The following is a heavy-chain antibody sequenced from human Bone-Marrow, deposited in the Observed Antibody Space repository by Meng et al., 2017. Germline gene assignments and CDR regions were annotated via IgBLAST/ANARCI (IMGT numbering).Heavy chain of an antibody. CDR2: IKSNVDGGTV. Sequence: EVQAVAAGGGFVKPGGSLRLSCAASGFTFSNAWMTWVRQAPGKGLEWIGRIKSNVDGGTVDYAAAVKGRFFISRDDSENTFYLQMNSLKTEDTAVYYCSGHVDYWGQGTLVTVSS. CDR1: GFTFSNAW. V-gene: IGHV3-15*01. J-gene: IGHJ4*02. CDR3: SGHVDY.